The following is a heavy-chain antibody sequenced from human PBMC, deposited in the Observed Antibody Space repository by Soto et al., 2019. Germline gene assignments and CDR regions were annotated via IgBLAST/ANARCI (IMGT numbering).Heavy chain of an antibody. CDR3: ATEPTVSMIRGYAYDT. J-gene: IGHJ3*02. D-gene: IGHD3-10*01. Sequence: QVQLQQWGAGLLKPSETLSLTCGVYGGSFSGYFWSWIRQPPGKGLEWIGEINHSGNTNYNPSLMSRVTVTLDTSKSQVALKLTSVTDADTAVYYCATEPTVSMIRGYAYDTCGQGTIVTVSS. V-gene: IGHV4-34*01. CDR2: INHSGNT. CDR1: GGSFSGYF.